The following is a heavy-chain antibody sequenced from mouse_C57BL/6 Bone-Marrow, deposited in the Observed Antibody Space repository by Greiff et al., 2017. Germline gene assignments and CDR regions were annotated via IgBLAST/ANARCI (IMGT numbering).Heavy chain of an antibody. CDR1: GYTFTSYW. CDR2: IHPNSGST. V-gene: IGHV1-64*01. Sequence: QVQLQQPGAELVKPGASVKLSCKASGYTFTSYWMHWVKQRPGQGLEWIGMIHPNSGSTNYNEKFKSKATLTVDKSSSTASMQLSSLTSADSAVYYFERGATMVTTGPWFADWGKGTLVTVSA. D-gene: IGHD2-2*01. J-gene: IGHJ3*01. CDR3: ERGATMVTTGPWFAD.